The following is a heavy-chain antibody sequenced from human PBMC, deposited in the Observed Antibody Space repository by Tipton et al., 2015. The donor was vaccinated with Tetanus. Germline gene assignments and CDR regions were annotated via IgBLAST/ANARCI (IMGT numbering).Heavy chain of an antibody. Sequence: TLSLTCAVSGGSITSDNHYWSWIRQPPGKGLEWIGYIYHSGSTYYNASLKSRLDISLDTSKNQFSLRLTSVTVADTAVYYCARGGEQWALRYFQYWGQGTLVTVSS. J-gene: IGHJ4*02. V-gene: IGHV4-31*11. CDR2: IYHSGST. CDR3: ARGGEQWALRYFQY. CDR1: GGSITSDNHY. D-gene: IGHD1/OR15-1a*01.